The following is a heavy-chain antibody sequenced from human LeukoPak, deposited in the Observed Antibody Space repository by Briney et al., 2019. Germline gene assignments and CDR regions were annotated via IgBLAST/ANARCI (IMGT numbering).Heavy chain of an antibody. CDR3: ASGYDDSSDYHSFDY. V-gene: IGHV4-59*12. D-gene: IGHD3-22*01. Sequence: SGTLSLTCTVSGGSFSSYYWNWIRQPPGKGLVLIGYIFYSGSNNYNPSLKSRVTMSIDTYKNQFSLKLSSVTAADTAVYYCASGYDDSSDYHSFDYWGQGTLVTVS. J-gene: IGHJ4*02. CDR1: GGSFSSYY. CDR2: IFYSGSN.